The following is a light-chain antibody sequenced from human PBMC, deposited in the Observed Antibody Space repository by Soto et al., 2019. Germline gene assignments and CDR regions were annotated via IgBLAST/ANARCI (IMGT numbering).Light chain of an antibody. J-gene: IGKJ4*01. CDR3: QQYGSWPTA. V-gene: IGKV3-15*01. CDR1: QSVSSN. Sequence: EIVMTQSPGTLSLSPGERATLSCRASQSVSSNLAWYQQQPGHAARLLICDGATRGAAIPARFSGSGSGTEFTLTISSLQSEDFAVYYCQQYGSWPTAFGEGTKVEI. CDR2: DGA.